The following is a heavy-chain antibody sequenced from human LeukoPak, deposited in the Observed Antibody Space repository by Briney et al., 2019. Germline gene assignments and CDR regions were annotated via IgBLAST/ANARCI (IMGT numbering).Heavy chain of an antibody. V-gene: IGHV4-4*07. CDR1: GGSISSYY. D-gene: IGHD6-13*01. Sequence: SETLSLTCTVSGGSISSYYWSWIRQPAGKGLEWIGRIYTSGSTNYNPSLKSRVTMSVDTSKNQFSLKLSSVTAADTAVYYCARTYSSSWYGYFDYWGQGALVTVSS. J-gene: IGHJ4*02. CDR3: ARTYSSSWYGYFDY. CDR2: IYTSGST.